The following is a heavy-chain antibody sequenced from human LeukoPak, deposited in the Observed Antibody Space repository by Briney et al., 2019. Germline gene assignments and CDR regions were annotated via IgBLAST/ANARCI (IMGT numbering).Heavy chain of an antibody. J-gene: IGHJ4*02. V-gene: IGHV3-23*01. Sequence: EGSLRLSCAASGFTFSSCAMTRFRLAPGKGLEWVSTISGSGGSTYYADSVKGRFTISRDNSKNTLFLQMNSLRAEDTAVYYCAKLHHVVTFGGVIADPFDFWGQGTLVTVSS. CDR2: ISGSGGST. D-gene: IGHD3-16*02. CDR3: AKLHHVVTFGGVIADPFDF. CDR1: GFTFSSCA.